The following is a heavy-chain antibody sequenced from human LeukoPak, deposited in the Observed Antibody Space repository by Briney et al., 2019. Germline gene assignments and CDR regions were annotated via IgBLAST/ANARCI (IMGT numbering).Heavy chain of an antibody. CDR1: GFTFSSYG. CDR2: IWYDGRNK. D-gene: IGHD2-2*01. CDR3: ASLGYCTSTSCYEDY. Sequence: PGGSLRLSCAASGFTFSSYGMHWVRQGPGKGREWGAVIWYDGRNKYYADSVKGRFTISRDNSKNTLYLQMNSLRAEDTAVYYCASLGYCTSTSCYEDYWGQGTLVTVSS. J-gene: IGHJ4*02. V-gene: IGHV3-33*01.